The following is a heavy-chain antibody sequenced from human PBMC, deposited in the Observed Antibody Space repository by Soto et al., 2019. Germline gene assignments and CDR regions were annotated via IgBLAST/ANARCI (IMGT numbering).Heavy chain of an antibody. CDR1: ARSISRYY. Sequence: SQSLSLTCTLAARSISRYYWSWIRQPPGKGLEWIGYIYYSGSTNYNPSIKSRVTISVDTSKNQFSLKLSSLTAADTAVYYCARGSVTLSGAFDIWGQGTMVTVS. CDR2: IYYSGST. D-gene: IGHD3-10*01. V-gene: IGHV4-59*01. J-gene: IGHJ3*02. CDR3: ARGSVTLSGAFDI.